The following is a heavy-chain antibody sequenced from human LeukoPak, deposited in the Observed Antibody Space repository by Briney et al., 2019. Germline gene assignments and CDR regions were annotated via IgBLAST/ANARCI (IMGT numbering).Heavy chain of an antibody. J-gene: IGHJ4*02. CDR3: AREVVVAGKGGFDY. CDR1: GGSINYYY. Sequence: SETLSLTCTVSGGSINYYYWSWIRQPPGKGLEWIGFIYYSGRTNSNPSLKSRVTISVDTSKNQFSLKLSSVTAADTAVYYCAREVVVAGKGGFDYWGQGTLVTVSS. D-gene: IGHD6-19*01. CDR2: IYYSGRT. V-gene: IGHV4-59*12.